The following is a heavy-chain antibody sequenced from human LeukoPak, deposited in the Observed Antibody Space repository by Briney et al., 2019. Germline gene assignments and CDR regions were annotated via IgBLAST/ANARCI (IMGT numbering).Heavy chain of an antibody. D-gene: IGHD3-10*01. V-gene: IGHV3-23*01. CDR1: GFPFSNNV. J-gene: IGHJ4*02. Sequence: GGSLRLSCAASGFPFSNNVMTWVRQAPGRGLDWLSSISGSGGSTSYADSVKGRFTISRDNSENTLYLQMNSLRAEDTAVYYCAKTFPYGTTWFGFCDYWGQGALVTVSS. CDR3: AKTFPYGTTWFGFCDY. CDR2: ISGSGGST.